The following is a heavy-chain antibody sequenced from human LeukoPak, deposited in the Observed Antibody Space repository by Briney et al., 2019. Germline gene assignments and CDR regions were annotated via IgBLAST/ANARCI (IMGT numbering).Heavy chain of an antibody. D-gene: IGHD3-10*01. CDR2: INHSGST. J-gene: IGHJ6*04. Sequence: SETLSLTCTVSGGSISSYYWSWIRQPPGKGLEWIGEINHSGSTNYNPSLKSRVTISVDTSKNQFSLKLSSVTAADTAVYYCARLYGSGSYYYYYGMDVWGKGTTVTVSS. V-gene: IGHV4-34*01. CDR1: GGSISSYY. CDR3: ARLYGSGSYYYYYGMDV.